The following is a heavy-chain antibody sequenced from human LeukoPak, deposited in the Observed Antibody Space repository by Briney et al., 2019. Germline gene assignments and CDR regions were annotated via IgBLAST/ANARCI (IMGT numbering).Heavy chain of an antibody. CDR1: GFTFSSYE. Sequence: PGGSMRLSCAASGFTFSSYEMNWVRQAPGKGLEWVSYISSSGSTIYYADSVKGRFTISRDNAKNSLYLQMNSLRAEDTAVYYCATRTTDWYYDSSGYYGEDYWGQGTLVTVSS. V-gene: IGHV3-48*03. J-gene: IGHJ4*02. CDR3: ATRTTDWYYDSSGYYGEDY. CDR2: ISSSGSTI. D-gene: IGHD3-22*01.